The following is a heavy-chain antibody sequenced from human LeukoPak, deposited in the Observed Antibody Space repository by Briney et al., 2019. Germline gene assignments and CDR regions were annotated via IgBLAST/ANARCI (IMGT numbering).Heavy chain of an antibody. Sequence: SETLSLTCTVSGGSISSYYWIWIRQPPGKGLEWIGYIYYSGSTNYNPSLKSRVTISVDTSKNQFSLKLSSVTAADTAVYYCAREIGYSGYDRPAAATNWFDPWGQGTLVTVSS. CDR1: GGSISSYY. J-gene: IGHJ5*02. D-gene: IGHD5-12*01. CDR3: AREIGYSGYDRPAAATNWFDP. CDR2: IYYSGST. V-gene: IGHV4-59*01.